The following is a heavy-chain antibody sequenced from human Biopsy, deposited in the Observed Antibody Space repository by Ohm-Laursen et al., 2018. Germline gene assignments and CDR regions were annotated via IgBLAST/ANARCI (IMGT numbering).Heavy chain of an antibody. Sequence: GSLRLSCAASGFTVSSNYMSWVRQAPGKGLEWVSVIYSGGSTYYADSVKGRFTISRDNSKNTLYLQMNSLRAEDTAVYYCAKCMTGGSNYYFHHCGQGTLVTVSS. CDR3: AKCMTGGSNYYFHH. J-gene: IGHJ4*02. CDR1: GFTVSSNY. V-gene: IGHV3-66*01. CDR2: IYSGGST. D-gene: IGHD2-8*01.